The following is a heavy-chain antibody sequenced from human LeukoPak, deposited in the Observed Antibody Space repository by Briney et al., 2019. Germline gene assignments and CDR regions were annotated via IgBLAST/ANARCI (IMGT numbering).Heavy chain of an antibody. CDR1: GFTFSSYS. J-gene: IGHJ6*02. Sequence: GGSLRLSCAASGFTFSSYSMNWVRQAPGKGREWVSSISSSSSYIYYADSVKGRFAISRDNAKNSLYLQMNSLRAEDTAVYYCARDLEHIVVVTAGSYYYYGMDVWGQGTTVTVSS. D-gene: IGHD2-21*02. V-gene: IGHV3-21*01. CDR2: ISSSSSYI. CDR3: ARDLEHIVVVTAGSYYYYGMDV.